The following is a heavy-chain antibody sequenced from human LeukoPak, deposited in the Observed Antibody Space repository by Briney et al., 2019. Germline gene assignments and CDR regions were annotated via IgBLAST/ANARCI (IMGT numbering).Heavy chain of an antibody. V-gene: IGHV4-34*01. D-gene: IGHD6-13*01. Sequence: PSETLSLTCAVYGGSFSGYYWSWIRQPPGKGLEWIGEINHSGSTNYNPSLKSRVTISVDTSKNQFSLKLSSVTAADTAVYYCASVPTNTIAAALHYYYYYGMDVWGQGTTVTVSS. CDR2: INHSGST. CDR1: GGSFSGYY. J-gene: IGHJ6*02. CDR3: ASVPTNTIAAALHYYYYYGMDV.